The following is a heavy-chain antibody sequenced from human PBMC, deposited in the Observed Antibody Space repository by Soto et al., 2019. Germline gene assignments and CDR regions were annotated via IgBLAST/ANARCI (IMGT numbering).Heavy chain of an antibody. Sequence: EVQLKESGGGLVRPGGSLRLSCAASGFAFSDYSMNWVRQSPGKGLEWLSYIKNSSSTIYYADSVKGRFTISRDNAKNLVFLHMASLRAEDTALYYCARTYHDYDWGTYPLDSWGPGTLVTVSS. CDR1: GFAFSDYS. CDR2: IKNSSSTI. D-gene: IGHD3-16*02. CDR3: ARTYHDYDWGTYPLDS. V-gene: IGHV3-48*01. J-gene: IGHJ4*02.